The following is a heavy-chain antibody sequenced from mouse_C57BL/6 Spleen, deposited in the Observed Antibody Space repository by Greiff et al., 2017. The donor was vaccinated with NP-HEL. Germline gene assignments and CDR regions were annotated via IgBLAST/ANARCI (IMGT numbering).Heavy chain of an antibody. CDR2: ILGDGST. CDR3: AKPGDGYWYYFDY. Sequence: VKLMESGPGLVAPSQSLSITCTVSGFSLTSYGVRWVRQPLGKGLEWLGVILGDGSTNYHSAIISRLSISKDNSTSQVFLKLNSLQTDETATYYCAKPGDGYWYYFDYWGQSTTLTVSS. V-gene: IGHV2-3*01. D-gene: IGHD2-3*01. J-gene: IGHJ2*01. CDR1: GFSLTSYG.